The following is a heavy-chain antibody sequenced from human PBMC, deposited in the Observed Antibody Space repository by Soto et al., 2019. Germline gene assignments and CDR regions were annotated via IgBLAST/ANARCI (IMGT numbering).Heavy chain of an antibody. D-gene: IGHD3-22*01. J-gene: IGHJ3*02. CDR3: ARHLYDSSGYYPHDAFDI. Sequence: QVQLQESGPGLVKPSGTLSLTCAVSGGSISSSNWWSWVRQPPGKGLEWIGEIYHSGSTNYNPSLKSRVTISVDKSKNQFSLKLSSVTAADTAVYYCARHLYDSSGYYPHDAFDIWGQGTMVTVSS. CDR1: GGSISSSNW. V-gene: IGHV4-4*02. CDR2: IYHSGST.